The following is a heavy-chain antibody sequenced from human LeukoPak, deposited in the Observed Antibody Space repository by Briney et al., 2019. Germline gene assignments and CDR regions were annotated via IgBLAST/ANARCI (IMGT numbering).Heavy chain of an antibody. J-gene: IGHJ4*02. CDR1: GYSFTSYW. CDR3: ARRAYYYDSSGYSYYFDY. D-gene: IGHD3-22*01. Sequence: GESLKISCKGSGYSFTSYWIGSVRQMPGKGLEWMGIIYPGDSDTRYSPSFQGQVTLSADKSISTAYLQWSSLKASDTAMYYCARRAYYYDSSGYSYYFDYWGQGTLVTVSS. V-gene: IGHV5-51*01. CDR2: IYPGDSDT.